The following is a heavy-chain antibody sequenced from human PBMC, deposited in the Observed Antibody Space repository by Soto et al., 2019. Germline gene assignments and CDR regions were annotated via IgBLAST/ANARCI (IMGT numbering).Heavy chain of an antibody. CDR2: ISTTNDI. CDR3: VRDHNWAFDY. V-gene: IGHV3-48*02. CDR1: GFSFSDYN. J-gene: IGHJ4*02. D-gene: IGHD1-20*01. Sequence: EVQLVESGGGLVQPGGSLRLSCAASGFSFSDYNMNWVRQAPGKGLEWISYISTTNDIYYADYVRGRFAVSYDIAKNSLYLQMNSLRDDDTAVYFCVRDHNWAFDYWGQGILVTVSS.